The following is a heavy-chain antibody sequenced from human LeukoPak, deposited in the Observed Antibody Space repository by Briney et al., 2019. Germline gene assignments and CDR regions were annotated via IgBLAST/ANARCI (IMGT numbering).Heavy chain of an antibody. CDR2: MYYSGNT. Sequence: SETLSLTCTVSGGSISSYYWSWIRQPPGKGLEWIGYMYYSGNTNYNPSLKSRVTTSVDSSKNQFSLKLSSVTAADTAVYYCARHTLVGARNAFDIWGQGTMVSVSS. CDR3: ARHTLVGARNAFDI. V-gene: IGHV4-59*08. J-gene: IGHJ3*02. D-gene: IGHD1-26*01. CDR1: GGSISSYY.